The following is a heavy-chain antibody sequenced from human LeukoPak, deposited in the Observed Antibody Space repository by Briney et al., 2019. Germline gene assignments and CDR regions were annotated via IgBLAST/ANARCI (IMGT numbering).Heavy chain of an antibody. V-gene: IGHV3-30-3*01. Sequence: GGSLRLSCAASGFTFSSYAMRWVRQAPGKGLEWVAVISYDGSNKYYADSVKGRFTISRDNSKNTLYLQMDSLRAEDTSVYYCARDSLLDYWGQGTLVTVSS. CDR2: ISYDGSNK. CDR3: ARDSLLDY. J-gene: IGHJ4*02. D-gene: IGHD2-15*01. CDR1: GFTFSSYA.